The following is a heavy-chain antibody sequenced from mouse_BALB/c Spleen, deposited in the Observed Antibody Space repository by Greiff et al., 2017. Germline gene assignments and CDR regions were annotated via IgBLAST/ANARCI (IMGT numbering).Heavy chain of an antibody. V-gene: IGHV5-17*02. Sequence: EVKLVESGGDLVKPGGSLKLSCAASGFSFSSFGMHWVRQAPEKGLEWVAYISSGSSTIYYADTVKGRFTISRDNPKNTLFLQMTSLRSEDTAMYYCARSATYYYAMDYWGQGTSVTVSS. J-gene: IGHJ4*01. CDR1: GFSFSSFG. CDR2: ISSGSSTI. CDR3: ARSATYYYAMDY. D-gene: IGHD5-5*01.